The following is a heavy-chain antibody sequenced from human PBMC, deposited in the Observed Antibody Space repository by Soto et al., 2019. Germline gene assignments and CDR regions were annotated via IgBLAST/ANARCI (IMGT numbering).Heavy chain of an antibody. CDR3: ARDGLLGATVQY. CDR2: ISSSASTI. V-gene: IGHV3-48*02. Sequence: ELQLVESGGGLVQPGGSLRLSCAVSGFTFSSYGMNWVRQAPGKGLEWISHISSSASTIYYADSVKGRFTISRDNAKNSLYLQMNSLRDEDTAMYFCARDGLLGATVQYWGQGTLVTVSS. J-gene: IGHJ1*01. D-gene: IGHD1-26*01. CDR1: GFTFSSYG.